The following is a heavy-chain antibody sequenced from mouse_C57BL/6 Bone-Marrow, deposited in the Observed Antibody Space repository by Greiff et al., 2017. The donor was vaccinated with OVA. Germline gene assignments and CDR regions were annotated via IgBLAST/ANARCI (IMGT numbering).Heavy chain of an antibody. CDR3: ARHGDGNYYYAMDY. J-gene: IGHJ4*01. V-gene: IGHV5-6*01. Sequence: EVQRVESGGDLVKPGGSLKLSCAASGFTFSSYGMSWVRQTPDKRLEWVATISSGGSYTYYPDSVKGRFTISRDNAKNTLYLQMSSLKSEDTAMYYCARHGDGNYYYAMDYWGQGTSVTVSS. D-gene: IGHD2-1*01. CDR1: GFTFSSYG. CDR2: ISSGGSYT.